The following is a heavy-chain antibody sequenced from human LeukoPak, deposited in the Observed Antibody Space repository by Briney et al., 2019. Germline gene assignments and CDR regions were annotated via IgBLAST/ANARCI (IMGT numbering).Heavy chain of an antibody. CDR1: GGSISSSSYY. D-gene: IGHD6-6*01. J-gene: IGHJ4*02. CDR2: IYYSGST. Sequence: SETLSLTCTVSGGSISSSSYYWGWIRQPPGKGLEWIGSIYYSGSTYSNPSLQSRVTISVDTSKNQLSLKLNSVTAADTAVYYCARDKGTSYLSSFDYWGQGTLVTVSS. V-gene: IGHV4-39*02. CDR3: ARDKGTSYLSSFDY.